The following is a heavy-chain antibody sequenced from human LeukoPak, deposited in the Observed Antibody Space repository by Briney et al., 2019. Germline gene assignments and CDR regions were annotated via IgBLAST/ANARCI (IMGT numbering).Heavy chain of an antibody. Sequence: GGSLRLSCAASGFTVSSNYMSWVRQAPGKGLEWVSHIYSGGSTYYADSVTGRFTISRDNSKDTLYLQMNSLRAEDTAVYYCARALSAVGGTWYFDYWGQGTLATVSS. V-gene: IGHV3-53*01. CDR3: ARALSAVGGTWYFDY. CDR1: GFTVSSNY. D-gene: IGHD6-19*01. J-gene: IGHJ4*02. CDR2: IYSGGST.